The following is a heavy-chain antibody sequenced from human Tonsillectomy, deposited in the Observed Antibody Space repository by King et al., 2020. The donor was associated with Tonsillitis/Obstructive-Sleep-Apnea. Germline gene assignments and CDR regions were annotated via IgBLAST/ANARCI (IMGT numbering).Heavy chain of an antibody. J-gene: IGHJ2*01. V-gene: IGHV5-10-1*01. CDR3: ARPTGDTAMVTASPRYFDL. CDR1: GYSFTSYW. Sequence: QLVQSGAEVKKPGESLRISCKGSGYSFTSYWISWVRQMPGKGLEWMGRIDPSDSYTNYSQSFQGPVTITADKSISTAYLQWSSLKASDTAMYYCARPTGDTAMVTASPRYFDLWGRGTLVTVSS. CDR2: IDPSDSYT. D-gene: IGHD5-18*01.